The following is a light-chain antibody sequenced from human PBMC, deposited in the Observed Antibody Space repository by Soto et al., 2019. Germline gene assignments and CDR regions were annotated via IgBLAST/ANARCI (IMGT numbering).Light chain of an antibody. CDR1: QSISSW. CDR3: QQYNSPWT. J-gene: IGKJ1*01. Sequence: DIQMTQSPSTLSASVGDRVTITCRASQSISSWLAWYQQKPGKAPKLLIYKASSLESGVPSRFSGSGSGTEFTLTISSLQPDDFATYSCQQYNSPWTFGQGTKVDIK. V-gene: IGKV1-5*03. CDR2: KAS.